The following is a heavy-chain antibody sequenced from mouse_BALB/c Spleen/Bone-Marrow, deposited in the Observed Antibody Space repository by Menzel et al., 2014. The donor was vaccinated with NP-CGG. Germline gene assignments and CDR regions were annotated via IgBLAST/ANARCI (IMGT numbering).Heavy chain of an antibody. CDR2: INPDSSTI. CDR3: ARLNYYGNLFV. V-gene: IGHV4-1*02. J-gene: IGHJ1*01. D-gene: IGHD1-1*01. Sequence: EVQLQESGGGLVQPGGSLKLSCAASGFDFSRYWMSWVRQAPGKGLEWIGEINPDSSTINYTPSLKDKFVISRDNAKNTLYLQMSKVRSEDTALYYCARLNYYGNLFVWGAGTTVTVSS. CDR1: GFDFSRYW.